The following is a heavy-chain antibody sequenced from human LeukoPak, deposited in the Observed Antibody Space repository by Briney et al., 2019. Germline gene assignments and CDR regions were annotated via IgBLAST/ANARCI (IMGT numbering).Heavy chain of an antibody. V-gene: IGHV3-7*05. CDR3: ASSKDHYCHY. J-gene: IGHJ4*02. Sequence: PGGSLRLSCAASGFRFSDSWMTWVRQTPGKGLQWVVSIHDDAGEKQYVESVRGRFTISRDNAKNSLYLQMNSLRVEDTAVYYCASSKDHYCHYWGQGTLVTVSS. CDR1: GFRFSDSW. CDR2: IHDDAGEK.